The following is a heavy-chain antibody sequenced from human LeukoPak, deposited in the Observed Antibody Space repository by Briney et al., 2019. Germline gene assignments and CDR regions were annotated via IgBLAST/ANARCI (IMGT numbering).Heavy chain of an antibody. CDR3: AISEGDYGDYLFDY. Sequence: GASVKVSCKASGYTFTGYYMHWVRQAPGQGLEWMGWINPNSGGTNYAQKFQGRVTMTRDTSISTAYMELSRLRSDDTAVYYCAISEGDYGDYLFDYWGQGTLVTVSS. CDR1: GYTFTGYY. D-gene: IGHD4-17*01. J-gene: IGHJ4*02. CDR2: INPNSGGT. V-gene: IGHV1-2*02.